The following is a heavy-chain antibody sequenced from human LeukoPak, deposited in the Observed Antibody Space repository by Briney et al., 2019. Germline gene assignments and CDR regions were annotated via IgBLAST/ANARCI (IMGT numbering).Heavy chain of an antibody. CDR3: ARNRIDLVWFDP. J-gene: IGHJ5*02. CDR2: INPNSGGT. D-gene: IGHD2-15*01. CDR1: GYTFSGYY. Sequence: ASVKVSCNASGYTFSGYYMHWVRQAPGQGLEWMGWINPNSGGTNYAQKFQGRVTMTRDTSISTAYMELSRLRSDDTAVYYCARNRIDLVWFDPWGQGTLVTVSS. V-gene: IGHV1-2*02.